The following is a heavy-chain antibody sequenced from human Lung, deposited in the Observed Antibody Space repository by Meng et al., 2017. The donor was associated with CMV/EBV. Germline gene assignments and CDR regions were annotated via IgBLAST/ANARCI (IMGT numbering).Heavy chain of an antibody. CDR1: EFNVTSTY. V-gene: IGHV3-7*01. Sequence: GGSXRLXCAASEFNVTSTYMNWVRQAPGKGLEWVANIKEDGSEKSYVDSVKGRFTISRDNAKNSLSLEMNSLRAEDMAVYYCAREQGAMGGNYYYAMDVWGQGXTVTVSS. D-gene: IGHD3-10*01. J-gene: IGHJ6*02. CDR2: IKEDGSEK. CDR3: AREQGAMGGNYYYAMDV.